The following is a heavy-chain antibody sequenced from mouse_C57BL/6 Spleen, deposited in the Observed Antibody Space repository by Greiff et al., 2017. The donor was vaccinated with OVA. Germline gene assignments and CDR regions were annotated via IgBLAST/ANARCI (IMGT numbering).Heavy chain of an antibody. V-gene: IGHV5-16*01. CDR2: INYDGSST. CDR1: GFTFSDYY. Sequence: DVQLQESEGGLVQPGSSMKLSCTASGFTFSDYYMAWVRQVPEKGLEWVANINYDGSSTYYLDSLKSRFIISRDNAKNILYLQMSSLKSEDTATYYCARVPFSGPYAMDYWGQGTSVTVSS. J-gene: IGHJ4*01. CDR3: ARVPFSGPYAMDY.